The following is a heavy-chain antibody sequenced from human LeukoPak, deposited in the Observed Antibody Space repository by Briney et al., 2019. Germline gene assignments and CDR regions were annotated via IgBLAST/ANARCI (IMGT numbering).Heavy chain of an antibody. CDR2: INPNSGGT. CDR3: ARVWFGDHILD. D-gene: IGHD3-10*01. J-gene: IGHJ4*02. Sequence: ASAKVFCKASGYTFTGYYMHWVRQAPGQGLEWMGWINPNSGGTNYAQKFQGRVTMTRDTSISTAYMELSRLRSDDTAVYYCARVWFGDHILDWGQGTLVTVSS. V-gene: IGHV1-2*02. CDR1: GYTFTGYY.